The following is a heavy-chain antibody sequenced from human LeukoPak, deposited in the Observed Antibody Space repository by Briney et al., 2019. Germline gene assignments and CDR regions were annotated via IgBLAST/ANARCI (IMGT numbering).Heavy chain of an antibody. V-gene: IGHV3-30*02. CDR2: IRYDGSNK. Sequence: GGSLRLSCAASGFTFSSYGMHWVRQAPGKGLEWVAFIRYDGSNKYYADSVKGRFAISRDNSKNTLYLQMNSLRAEDTAVYYCAKSYCSSTSCYGFGYYYYMDVWGKGTTVTVSS. J-gene: IGHJ6*03. D-gene: IGHD2-2*01. CDR3: AKSYCSSTSCYGFGYYYYMDV. CDR1: GFTFSSYG.